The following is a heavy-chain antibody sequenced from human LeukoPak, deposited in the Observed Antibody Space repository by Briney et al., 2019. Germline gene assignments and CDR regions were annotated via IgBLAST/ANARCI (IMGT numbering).Heavy chain of an antibody. J-gene: IGHJ2*01. Sequence: SETLSLTCTVSGGSISSYYWSWIRQPPGKGLEWIGYIYYSGSTNYNPSLKSRVTISVDTSKNQFSLKLSSVTAADTAVYYCADAAAGTHWYFDLWGRGTLVTVSS. V-gene: IGHV4-59*12. D-gene: IGHD6-13*01. CDR3: ADAAAGTHWYFDL. CDR1: GGSISSYY. CDR2: IYYSGST.